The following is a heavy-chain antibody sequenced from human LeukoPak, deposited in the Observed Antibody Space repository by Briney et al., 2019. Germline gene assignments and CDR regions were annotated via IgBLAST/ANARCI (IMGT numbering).Heavy chain of an antibody. CDR2: ISSSSSYI. Sequence: GGSLRLSCTASGFTFRKYWLHWVRQAPGKGLVWVSSISSSSSYIYYADSVKGRFTISRDNAKNSLYLQMNSLRAEDTAVYYCARVPYGSGSSNDYWGQGTLVTVSS. CDR3: ARVPYGSGSSNDY. CDR1: GFTFRKYW. V-gene: IGHV3-21*01. J-gene: IGHJ4*02. D-gene: IGHD3-10*01.